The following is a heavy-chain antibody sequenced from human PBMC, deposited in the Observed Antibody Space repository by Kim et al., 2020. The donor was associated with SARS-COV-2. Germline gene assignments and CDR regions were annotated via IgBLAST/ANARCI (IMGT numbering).Heavy chain of an antibody. CDR2: IYYSGST. J-gene: IGHJ3*02. D-gene: IGHD2-8*01. V-gene: IGHV4-59*08. CDR1: GGSISSYY. Sequence: SETLSLTCTVSGGSISSYYWSWIRQPPGKGLEWIGYIYYSGSTNYNPSLKSRVTISVDTSKNQFSLKLSSVTAADTAVYYCARRLLSAFDIWGQGTMVTVSS. CDR3: ARRLLSAFDI.